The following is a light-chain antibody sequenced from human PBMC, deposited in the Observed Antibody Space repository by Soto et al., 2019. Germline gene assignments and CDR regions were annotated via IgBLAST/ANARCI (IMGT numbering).Light chain of an antibody. Sequence: QSVLTQPPSTSGTPGQRVTISCSGSSSNIGSNTVNWYQQVPGTAPRLLIYTNNQRPSGVPDRFSGSKSGTSASLAISGLQSEDESDYYCAAWDDSLNVAVFGGGTKLTVL. CDR3: AAWDDSLNVAV. CDR2: TNN. J-gene: IGLJ2*01. CDR1: SSNIGSNT. V-gene: IGLV1-44*01.